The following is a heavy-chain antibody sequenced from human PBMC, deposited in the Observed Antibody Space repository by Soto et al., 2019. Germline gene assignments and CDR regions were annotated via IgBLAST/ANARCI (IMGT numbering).Heavy chain of an antibody. J-gene: IGHJ4*02. CDR1: GDSISTGTHY. CDR3: VGRLPSIYNYIDS. CDR2: ISSSGLS. Sequence: SETLSLTCTVSGDSISTGTHYWNWIRQHPGKGLEWFGYISSSGLSYYSPSLKSRVLMSVATSKNPFSLKSSSVTAADTSIYSCVGRLPSIYNYIDSWGQGNQVTVSS. D-gene: IGHD3-10*01. V-gene: IGHV4-31*03.